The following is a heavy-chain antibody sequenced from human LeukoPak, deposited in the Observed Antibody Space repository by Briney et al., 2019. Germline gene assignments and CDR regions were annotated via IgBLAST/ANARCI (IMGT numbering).Heavy chain of an antibody. CDR2: ISAYNGNT. CDR1: GYTFTSYG. D-gene: IGHD3-22*01. CDR3: ARDYYYDSSGYYSHPYYFDY. V-gene: IGHV1-18*01. Sequence: ASVKVSCKASGYTFTSYGISWVRQAPGQGLEWMGWISAYNGNTNYAQKLQGRVTMTTDTSTSTAYMELRSLRSDDTAVCYCARDYYYDSSGYYSHPYYFDYWGQGTLVTVSS. J-gene: IGHJ4*02.